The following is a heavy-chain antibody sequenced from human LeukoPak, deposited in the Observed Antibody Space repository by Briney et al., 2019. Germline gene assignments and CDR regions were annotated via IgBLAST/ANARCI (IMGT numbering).Heavy chain of an antibody. D-gene: IGHD3-10*01. CDR1: GYTFTGYD. CDR3: ARALGELLPFDY. Sequence: AAVKVSCKASGYTFTGYDMHWVRQAPVQGLEWMGWIDPNSGGTNYAQKFQGRVTMTRDTSISTAYMELSRLRSDDTAVYSCARALGELLPFDYWGQGTLVTVSS. CDR2: IDPNSGGT. V-gene: IGHV1-2*02. J-gene: IGHJ4*02.